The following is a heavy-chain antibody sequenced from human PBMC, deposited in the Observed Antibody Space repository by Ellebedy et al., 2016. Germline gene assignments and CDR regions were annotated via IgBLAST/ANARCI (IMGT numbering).Heavy chain of an antibody. CDR2: IDGSGGST. J-gene: IGHJ4*02. Sequence: GESLKISXAASEFTFSSYAMTWVRQVPGKGLEWVSEIDGSGGSTYYADSVKGRFTISRDNAKNSLYLQMNSLRAEDTAVYYCARPTIAVAAPFDYWGQGTLVTVSS. D-gene: IGHD6-19*01. CDR3: ARPTIAVAAPFDY. V-gene: IGHV3-23*01. CDR1: EFTFSSYA.